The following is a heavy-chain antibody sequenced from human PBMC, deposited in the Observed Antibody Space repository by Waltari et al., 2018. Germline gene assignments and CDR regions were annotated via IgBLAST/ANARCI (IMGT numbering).Heavy chain of an antibody. CDR3: ARGVGSLYSWFDP. Sequence: QVQLQESGPGLVQPSKTLSLTCTVSGGSIGSGGYFWSWIRQLPGKGLEWIGYIYYTGSSFYNPSLTSRVTISVDTSKKQFSLKLRSVTAADTAIYYCARGVGSLYSWFDPWGQGALVTVSS. D-gene: IGHD2-15*01. CDR1: GGSIGSGGYF. CDR2: IYYTGSS. V-gene: IGHV4-31*03. J-gene: IGHJ5*02.